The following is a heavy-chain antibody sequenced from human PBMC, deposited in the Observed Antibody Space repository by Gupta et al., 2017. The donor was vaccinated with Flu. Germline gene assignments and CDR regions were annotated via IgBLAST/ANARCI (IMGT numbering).Heavy chain of an antibody. V-gene: IGHV4-59*01. Sequence: STYYWTWVRQTPGQGLEWIGYVHDSGTINYNPSLTNRVTISLDTSKSQFSLRLMSVTTADTAVYYGARAIAEDGSASELDSWGRGTLVTVSS. CDR2: VHDSGTI. D-gene: IGHD6-13*01. CDR3: ARAIAEDGSASELDS. CDR1: STYY. J-gene: IGHJ4*02.